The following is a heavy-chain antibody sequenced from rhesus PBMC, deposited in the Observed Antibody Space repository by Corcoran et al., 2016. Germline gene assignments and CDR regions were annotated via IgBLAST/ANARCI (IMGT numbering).Heavy chain of an antibody. D-gene: IGHD4-29*01. CDR2: IPGSGEST. V-gene: IGHV4-173*01. J-gene: IGHJ4*01. CDR3: ARSWGSRYYFDY. CDR1: GGSISSNY. Sequence: QLQLQESGPGLVKPSETLSLTCAVSGGSISSNYWSWIRHPPGKGLEWIGRIPGSGESTDYNPSLKSRVTISTDTSKNQFSLKLSSVTAADTAVYYCARSWGSRYYFDYWGQGVLVTVSS.